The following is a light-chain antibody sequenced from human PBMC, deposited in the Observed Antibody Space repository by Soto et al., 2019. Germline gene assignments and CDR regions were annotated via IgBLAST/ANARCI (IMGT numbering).Light chain of an antibody. J-gene: IGLJ1*01. Sequence: QSVLTQPPSVSGAPGQRVTISCTGSSSNIGAGYDVHWYQQLPGTAPKLLIHGNSNRPSGVADRFSGSKSGTSASLAITGLQAEDEADYYCQSYDSSLSGSMVFGTGTKLTVL. CDR2: GNS. CDR1: SSNIGAGYD. V-gene: IGLV1-40*01. CDR3: QSYDSSLSGSMV.